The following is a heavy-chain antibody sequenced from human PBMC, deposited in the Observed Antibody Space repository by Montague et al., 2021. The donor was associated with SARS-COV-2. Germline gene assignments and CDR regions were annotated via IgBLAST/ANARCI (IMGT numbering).Heavy chain of an antibody. D-gene: IGHD6-19*01. J-gene: IGHJ6*03. V-gene: IGHV4-61*09. CDR3: ARDRRGMAMAGRAYYYYYMDV. CDR2: ISTSGSS. CDR1: GASISSANDY. Sequence: TLSLTCSVSGASISSANDYWTWIRQPAGKGLEWIGHISTSGSSSYNPSFKSRVTIILDTSKQQFSLELTSVTAADTAVYYCARDRRGMAMAGRAYYYYYMDVWGKGTTVTVSS.